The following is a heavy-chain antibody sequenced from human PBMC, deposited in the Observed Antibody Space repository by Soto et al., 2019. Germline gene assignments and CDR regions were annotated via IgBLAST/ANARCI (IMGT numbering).Heavy chain of an antibody. Sequence: EVQLVESGGGLVQPGGSLRLSCEASGFTLSSYSMNWVRQAPGKGLEWVSYISSSSSTIYYEDSVKGRFTISRDNAKNSLYLQMNSLRAEDTAVYYCASSGRYYPWGKGTLVTVCS. CDR2: ISSSSSTI. V-gene: IGHV3-48*01. CDR3: ASSGRYYP. CDR1: GFTLSSYS. J-gene: IGHJ5*02. D-gene: IGHD3-10*01.